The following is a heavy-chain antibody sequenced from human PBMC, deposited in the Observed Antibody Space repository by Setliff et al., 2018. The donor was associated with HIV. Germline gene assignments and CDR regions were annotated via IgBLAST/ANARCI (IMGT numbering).Heavy chain of an antibody. CDR3: AKTTGSVLGTYYFDS. Sequence: PGGSLRLSCTASGFSFRNFGMTWVRQAPGKGLEWVSSISSSDDDTHYADSLRGRFTVSRDNSENFLYLQMHSLRLDDTAIYYCAKTTGSVLGTYYFDSWGQGTRVTVSS. CDR1: GFSFRNFG. CDR2: ISSSDDDT. V-gene: IGHV3-21*04. J-gene: IGHJ4*02. D-gene: IGHD3-16*01.